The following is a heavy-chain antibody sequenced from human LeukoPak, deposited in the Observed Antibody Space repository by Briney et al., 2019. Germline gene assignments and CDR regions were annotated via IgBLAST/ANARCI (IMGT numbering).Heavy chain of an antibody. CDR3: TTFYTRLTDY. Sequence: GGSLRLSCAASGLTFNTYWISWVRQAPGKGLEWLATINQDGGEKNYVDSEKGRFTISRDNAKNSLFLQMNSLRAEDTAVYYCTTFYTRLTDYWGQGTLVTVSS. CDR1: GLTFNTYW. V-gene: IGHV3-7*05. CDR2: INQDGGEK. J-gene: IGHJ4*02. D-gene: IGHD2/OR15-2a*01.